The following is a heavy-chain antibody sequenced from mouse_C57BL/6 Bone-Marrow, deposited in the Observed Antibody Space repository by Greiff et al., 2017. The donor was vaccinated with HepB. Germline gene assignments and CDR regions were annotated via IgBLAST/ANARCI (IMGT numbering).Heavy chain of an antibody. D-gene: IGHD2-4*01. J-gene: IGHJ2*01. CDR3: ARRPMIYFDY. CDR1: GFTFSSYG. CDR2: ISSGGSYT. Sequence: EVNLVESGGDLVKPGGSLKLSCAASGFTFSSYGMSWVRQTPDKRLEWVATISSGGSYTYYPDSVKGRFTISRDNAKNTLYLQMSSLKSEDTAMYYCARRPMIYFDYWGQGTTLTVSS. V-gene: IGHV5-6*02.